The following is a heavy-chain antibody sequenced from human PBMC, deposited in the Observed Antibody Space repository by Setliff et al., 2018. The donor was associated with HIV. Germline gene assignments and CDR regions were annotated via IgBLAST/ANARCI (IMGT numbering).Heavy chain of an antibody. CDR3: AKEREYYYDSSGSEY. D-gene: IGHD3-22*01. Sequence: GGSLRLSCAASGFTFNKAWMNWVRQAPGKALEWVGRVKSDRDGGTVDYAAPVKGRFIISRDDSKNTLYLQMNSLRANDTAVYYCAKEREYYYDSSGSEYWGQGTLVTVSS. V-gene: IGHV3-15*07. J-gene: IGHJ4*02. CDR2: VKSDRDGGTV. CDR1: GFTFNKAW.